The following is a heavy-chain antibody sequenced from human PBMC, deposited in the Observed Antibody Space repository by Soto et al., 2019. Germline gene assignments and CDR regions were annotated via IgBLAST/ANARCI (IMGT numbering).Heavy chain of an antibody. J-gene: IGHJ3*02. V-gene: IGHV3-9*01. Sequence: PGGSLRLSCAASGFTFDDYAMHWVRQAPGKGLEWVSGISWNSGSIGYADSVKGRFTISRDNAKNSLYLQMNSLRAEDTALYYCAKDTGYISVWYGEYSFDIWGQGPLVT. CDR2: ISWNSGSI. CDR3: AKDTGYISVWYGEYSFDI. D-gene: IGHD6-19*01. CDR1: GFTFDDYA.